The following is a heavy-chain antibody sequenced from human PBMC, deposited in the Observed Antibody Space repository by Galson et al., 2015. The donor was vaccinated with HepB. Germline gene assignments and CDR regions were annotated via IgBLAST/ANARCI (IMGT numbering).Heavy chain of an antibody. V-gene: IGHV4-59*01. CDR3: ARVASSSIAARYFDY. CDR1: GGSISSYY. CDR2: IYYSGST. J-gene: IGHJ4*02. Sequence: SETLSLTCTVSGGSISSYYWSWIRQPPGKGLEWIGYIYYSGSTNYNPSLKSRVTISVDTSKNQFSLKLSSVTAADTAVYYCARVASSSIAARYFDYWGQGTLVTVSS. D-gene: IGHD6-6*01.